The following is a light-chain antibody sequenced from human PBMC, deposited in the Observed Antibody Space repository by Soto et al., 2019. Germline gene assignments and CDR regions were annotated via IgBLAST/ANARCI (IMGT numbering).Light chain of an antibody. CDR3: QQSNNYFT. J-gene: IGKJ3*01. CDR1: QGLNTN. CDR2: GAS. Sequence: TQSPATLSASVGDRVTITCRASQGLNTNLAWYQQKPGKAPNLLIYGASTLQKGVPSRFSGNGSGTDFTLTISSLQPEDLATYYCQQSNNYFTFGPGTKVDIK. V-gene: IGKV1-9*01.